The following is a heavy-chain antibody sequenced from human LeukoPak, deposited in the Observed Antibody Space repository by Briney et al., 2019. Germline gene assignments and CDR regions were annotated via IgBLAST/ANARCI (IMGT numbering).Heavy chain of an antibody. D-gene: IGHD3-22*01. CDR1: GGSISSYY. V-gene: IGHV4-59*12. CDR2: IYYSGST. J-gene: IGHJ5*02. CDR3: ARDYYDSGHMNWFDP. Sequence: PSETLSLTCTVSGGSISSYYWSWIRQPPGKGLEWIGYIYYSGSTNYNPSLKSRVTISVDTSKNQFSLKLSSVTAADTAVYYCARDYYDSGHMNWFDPWGQGTLVTVSS.